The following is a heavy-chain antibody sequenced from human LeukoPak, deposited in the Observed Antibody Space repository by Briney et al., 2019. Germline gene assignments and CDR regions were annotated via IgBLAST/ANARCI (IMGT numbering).Heavy chain of an antibody. CDR3: ARGGSTLHSSGGHDIEFYYYYCMVV. CDR1: GRSFSSCSEY. CDR2: ICYSGRL. D-gene: IGHD3-9*01. Sequence: AETLTLTCTVSGRSFSSCSEYWRWIRQPPGKGLEWIGSICYSGRLYYNPSLKSRVTIRVDPYNTQFSLKLSSGTGEDPVVYFCARGGSTLHSSGGHDIEFYYYYCMVVRGKGTTVTISS. J-gene: IGHJ6*03. V-gene: IGHV4-39*07.